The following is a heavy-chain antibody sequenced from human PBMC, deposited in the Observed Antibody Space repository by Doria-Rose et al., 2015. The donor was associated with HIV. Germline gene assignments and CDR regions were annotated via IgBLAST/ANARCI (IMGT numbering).Heavy chain of an antibody. CDR1: GVSLSSPGMG. Sequence: SGPVLMKPTETLTLTCTVSGVSLSSPGMGVSWIRQPPGKALEWLANTFSDDARSFNTSLKSRLSSSRGTSKSQVVLTMTDMDPVDTATYYCARIKSSRWYHKYYFDFWGQGTLVIVSA. V-gene: IGHV2-26*01. D-gene: IGHD6-13*01. CDR2: TFSDDAR. J-gene: IGHJ4*02. CDR3: ARIKSSRWYHKYYFDF.